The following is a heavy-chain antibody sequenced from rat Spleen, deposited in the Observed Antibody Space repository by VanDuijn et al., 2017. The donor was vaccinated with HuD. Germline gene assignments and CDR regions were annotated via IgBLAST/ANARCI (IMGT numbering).Heavy chain of an antibody. D-gene: IGHD1-2*01. V-gene: IGHV5-7*01. J-gene: IGHJ2*01. CDR3: AKNIYYSSYLYYFDY. CDR1: GFTFTDYY. Sequence: EVQLVESDGGLVQPGRSLKRSCAASGFTFTDYYMAWVRQAPKKGLEWVASIDYDGSNTYYLDSVKGRFTISRDNAKSTLYLQMDSLRSEDTATYYCAKNIYYSSYLYYFDYWGQGVMVTVSS. CDR2: IDYDGSNT.